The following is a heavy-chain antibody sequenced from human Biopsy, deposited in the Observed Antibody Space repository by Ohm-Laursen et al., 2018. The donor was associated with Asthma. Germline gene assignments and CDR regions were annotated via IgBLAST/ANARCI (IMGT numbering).Heavy chain of an antibody. V-gene: IGHV1-18*03. J-gene: IGHJ6*02. CDR2: ISVYNGNT. CDR1: GYTFNSAG. D-gene: IGHD3-10*01. Sequence: GASVNPSCQTSGYTFNSAGITWVRQAPGQELEWMGWISVYNGNTKVAQKLQDRVTLITDTSTSTAYMELRSLRSDDMAVYFCARAVDYSHYYGIDVWGQGPTVTVS. CDR3: ARAVDYSHYYGIDV.